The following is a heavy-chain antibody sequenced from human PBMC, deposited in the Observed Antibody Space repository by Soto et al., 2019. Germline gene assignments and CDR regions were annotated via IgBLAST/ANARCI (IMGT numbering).Heavy chain of an antibody. CDR2: INSDGSST. D-gene: IGHD6-19*01. CDR3: AKDWGIAVAVPSR. Sequence: GGSLRLSCAASGFTFSSYWMHWVRQAPGKGLVWVSRINSDGSSTYYADSVKGRFTISRDNSKNTLYLQRNSLRSEDTAVYYCAKDWGIAVAVPSRWGQGTLVTVSS. CDR1: GFTFSSYW. J-gene: IGHJ4*02. V-gene: IGHV3-74*01.